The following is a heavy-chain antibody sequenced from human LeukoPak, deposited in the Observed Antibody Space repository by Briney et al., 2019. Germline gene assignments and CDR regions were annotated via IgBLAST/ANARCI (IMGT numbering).Heavy chain of an antibody. Sequence: GGSLRLSCEASGFTFHNHGMSWVRQAPGKGLEWVSVISGSSSKTYYADSVRGRFTISRDNAENSVHLQMNSLRAEDTAVYYCATRHCSIAACRASSYKCMDDWGKGTTVTVSS. V-gene: IGHV3-21*06. CDR2: ISGSSSKT. J-gene: IGHJ6*04. CDR3: ATRHCSIAACRASSYKCMDD. CDR1: GFTFHNHG. D-gene: IGHD4-11*01.